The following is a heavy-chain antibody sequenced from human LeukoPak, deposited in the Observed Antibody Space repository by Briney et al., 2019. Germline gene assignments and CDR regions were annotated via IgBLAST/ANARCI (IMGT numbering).Heavy chain of an antibody. J-gene: IGHJ4*02. CDR3: AKGGDGYNYYFDY. D-gene: IGHD5-24*01. V-gene: IGHV3-48*01. CDR1: GFTFSTYS. CDR2: IRSSGSVI. Sequence: PGGSQRLSCAASGFTFSTYSMNWVRQAPGKGLEWIAYIRSSGSVIFYADSVKGRFTISRDNAKNSVYLQMDSLRAEDTAIYYCAKGGDGYNYYFDYWGQETLVTVSS.